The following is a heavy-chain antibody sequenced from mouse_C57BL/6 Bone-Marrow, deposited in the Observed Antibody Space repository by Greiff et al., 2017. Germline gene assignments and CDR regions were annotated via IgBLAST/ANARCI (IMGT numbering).Heavy chain of an antibody. Sequence: EVKVVESGEGLVKPGGSLKLSCAASGFTFSSYAMSWVRQTPEKRLEWVAYISSGGDYIYYADTVKGRFTFSSDTARNTLYLQMSSLKSEDTAMYYCTRDRLPYPDWFAYWGQGTLVTVSA. D-gene: IGHD1-2*01. V-gene: IGHV5-9-1*02. CDR2: ISSGGDYI. J-gene: IGHJ3*01. CDR1: GFTFSSYA. CDR3: TRDRLPYPDWFAY.